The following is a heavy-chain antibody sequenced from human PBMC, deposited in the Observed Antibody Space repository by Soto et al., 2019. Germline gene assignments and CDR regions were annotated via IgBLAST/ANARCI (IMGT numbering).Heavy chain of an antibody. D-gene: IGHD6-13*01. Sequence: LRLSCAASGFTFSSYAMSWVRQAPGTGLEWGSAISGSGGSTYYADSVKGRFTTSRDNSKNTLYLQMNSLRAEDTAVYYCAKAKVSAAAGPESYFDYWGQGTLVTVSS. V-gene: IGHV3-23*01. J-gene: IGHJ4*02. CDR1: GFTFSSYA. CDR3: AKAKVSAAAGPESYFDY. CDR2: ISGSGGST.